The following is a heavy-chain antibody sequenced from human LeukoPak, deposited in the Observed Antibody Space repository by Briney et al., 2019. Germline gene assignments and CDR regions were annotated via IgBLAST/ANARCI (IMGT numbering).Heavy chain of an antibody. Sequence: SETLSLTCTVSGGSINTYYWSWIRQPPGKGLEWIGYNHYSGSTNYNTSLTSRVTISVDTSNNPFSLRLSSVTAADTAVYYCARSLGATRYNLKYYFFYGLDVWGQGTTVTVSS. CDR2: NHYSGST. CDR3: ARSLGATRYNLKYYFFYGLDV. CDR1: GGSINTYY. D-gene: IGHD1-26*01. V-gene: IGHV4-59*01. J-gene: IGHJ6*02.